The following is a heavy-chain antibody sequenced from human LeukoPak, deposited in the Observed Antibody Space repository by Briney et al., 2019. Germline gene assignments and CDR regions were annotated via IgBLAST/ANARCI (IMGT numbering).Heavy chain of an antibody. D-gene: IGHD2-15*01. J-gene: IGHJ4*02. Sequence: PSETLSLTCTVSGGSISRYYWSWIRQPAGKGLEWIGRIYTSGSTGYNPSLKSRVTMSVDTSKNQFSLKLSSVTAADTAVYYCARVDLRAAYFDYWGQGTLVTVSS. CDR1: GGSISRYY. CDR3: ARVDLRAAYFDY. CDR2: IYTSGST. V-gene: IGHV4-4*07.